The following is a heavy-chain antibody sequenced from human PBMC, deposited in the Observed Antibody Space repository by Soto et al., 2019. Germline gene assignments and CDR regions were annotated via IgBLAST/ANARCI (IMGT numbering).Heavy chain of an antibody. CDR3: ARPFQSWPGGWYFDL. D-gene: IGHD3-16*01. J-gene: IGHJ2*01. Sequence: QVQLVQSWAEVKKPGSSVKVSCKASGGTFSSYSINWVRQAPGQGLEWMGGIIPIFGTANYAQKFQGRVTLTADESTSTAHMELSSLRNEDTAVYYCARPFQSWPGGWYFDLWGRGTLVTVSS. V-gene: IGHV1-69*01. CDR1: GGTFSSYS. CDR2: IIPIFGTA.